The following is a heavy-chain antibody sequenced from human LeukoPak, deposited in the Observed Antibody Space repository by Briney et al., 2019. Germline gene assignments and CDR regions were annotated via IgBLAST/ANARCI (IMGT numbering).Heavy chain of an antibody. V-gene: IGHV3-64D*06. Sequence: GGSLRLSCSASGFTFRSYAMQWVRQAPGKGLEYVSAISTTGDSTYYADSVKGRFTISRDNSKNTLYLQMSSLGAEDTALYYCVKEGNYYGSGRRYFDYWGQGTLVTVSS. CDR1: GFTFRSYA. CDR2: ISTTGDST. J-gene: IGHJ4*02. CDR3: VKEGNYYGSGRRYFDY. D-gene: IGHD3-10*01.